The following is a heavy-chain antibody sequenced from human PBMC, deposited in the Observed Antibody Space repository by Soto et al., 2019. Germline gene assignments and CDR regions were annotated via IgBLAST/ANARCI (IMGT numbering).Heavy chain of an antibody. Sequence: QVPLQESGPGLVKPSQTLSLTCNVSGGSISRGRYYWNWIRQHPGKGLEWIGNIYDNGITYYNPSLKSRVIISEDTSKNQFSLRLSSVTAADTAVYYCTRDRGFGMDVWGQGTTVTVSS. CDR2: IYDNGIT. CDR3: TRDRGFGMDV. V-gene: IGHV4-31*03. CDR1: GGSISRGRYY. J-gene: IGHJ6*02.